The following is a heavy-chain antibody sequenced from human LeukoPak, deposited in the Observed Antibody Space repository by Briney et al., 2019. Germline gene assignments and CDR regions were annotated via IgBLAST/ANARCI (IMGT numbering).Heavy chain of an antibody. Sequence: GGSLRLSCAASGFTFSNAWMSWVRQAPGKGLEWVGRIKSKTDGGTTDYAAPVKGRFTISRDDSKNTLYLQMNSLKTEDTAVYYCTTDSGSYYRYYYYMDVWGKGTTVTVSS. V-gene: IGHV3-15*01. D-gene: IGHD1-26*01. CDR2: IKSKTDGGTT. CDR3: TTDSGSYYRYYYYMDV. CDR1: GFTFSNAW. J-gene: IGHJ6*03.